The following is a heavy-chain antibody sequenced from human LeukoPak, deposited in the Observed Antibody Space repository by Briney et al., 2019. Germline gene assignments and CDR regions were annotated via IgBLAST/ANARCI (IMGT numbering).Heavy chain of an antibody. CDR2: IYSGGST. CDR1: GFTVSSNY. Sequence: PGGSLRLSCAASGFTVSSNYMSWVRQAPGKGLEWVSVIYSGGSTYYADSVKGRFTISRDNSKNTLYLQMNSLRAEDTAVYYCASSAAPILNYYWGQGTLVTVSS. D-gene: IGHD6-13*01. V-gene: IGHV3-53*01. CDR3: ASSAAPILNYY. J-gene: IGHJ4*02.